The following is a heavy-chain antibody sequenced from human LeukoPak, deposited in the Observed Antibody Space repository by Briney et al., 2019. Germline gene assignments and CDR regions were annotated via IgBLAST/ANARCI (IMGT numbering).Heavy chain of an antibody. J-gene: IGHJ6*02. CDR1: GFTFSSYG. Sequence: RGSLRLSCAASGFTFSSYGMHWVRQAPGKGLEWVAVIWYDGSNKYYADSVKGRFTISRDNSKNTLYLQMNSLRAEDTAVYYCARAGYSNYYYYGMDVWGQGTTVTVSS. CDR3: ARAGYSNYYYYGMDV. CDR2: IWYDGSNK. D-gene: IGHD4-4*01. V-gene: IGHV3-33*01.